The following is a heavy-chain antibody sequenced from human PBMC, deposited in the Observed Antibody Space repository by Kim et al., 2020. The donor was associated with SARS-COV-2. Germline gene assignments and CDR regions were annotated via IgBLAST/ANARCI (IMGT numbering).Heavy chain of an antibody. Sequence: GESLKISCKGSGYSFTSYWIGWVRQMPGKGLEWMGIIYPGDSDTRYSPSFQGQVTISADKSISTAYLQWSSLKASDTAMYYCAKIYSSSWSQQWFDPWGQGTLVTVSS. J-gene: IGHJ5*02. CDR3: AKIYSSSWSQQWFDP. V-gene: IGHV5-51*01. CDR2: IYPGDSDT. D-gene: IGHD6-13*01. CDR1: GYSFTSYW.